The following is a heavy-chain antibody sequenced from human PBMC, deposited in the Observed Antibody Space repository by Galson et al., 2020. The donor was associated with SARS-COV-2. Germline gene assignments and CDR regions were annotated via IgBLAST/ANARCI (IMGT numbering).Heavy chain of an antibody. CDR3: ARDFGWTGWFEP. CDR1: GGSMSNYY. V-gene: IGHV4-59*01. D-gene: IGHD6-19*01. Sequence: SETLSLTCSVSGGSMSNYYWSWIRQVPGKGLEWIGYIYYSGSTNYNPSLKSRVTISIDTSQNQFSLKLRSVTAADTAVYYCARDFGWTGWFEPWGQGTVVTVSS. CDR2: IYYSGST. J-gene: IGHJ5*02.